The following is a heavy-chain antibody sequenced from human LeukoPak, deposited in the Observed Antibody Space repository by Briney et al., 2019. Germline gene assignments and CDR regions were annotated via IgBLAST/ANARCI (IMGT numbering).Heavy chain of an antibody. Sequence: GGSLRLSCAASGFTFESYWMHWVRQAPGKGLVWVSCINGYGTTTNYADSVKGRFTISRDNAKNTLYLQMNSLRAEDTAVYYCARETNDIVVAFDYWGQGTLVTVSS. J-gene: IGHJ4*02. CDR2: INGYGTTT. CDR3: ARETNDIVVAFDY. D-gene: IGHD2-2*01. V-gene: IGHV3-74*01. CDR1: GFTFESYW.